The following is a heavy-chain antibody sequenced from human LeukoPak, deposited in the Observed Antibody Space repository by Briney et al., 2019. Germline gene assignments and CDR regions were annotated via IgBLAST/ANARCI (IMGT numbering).Heavy chain of an antibody. CDR3: ARGPIIAYYFDY. CDR2: IWYDGSNK. CDR1: GFTFSSYG. J-gene: IGHJ4*02. Sequence: GGSLRLSCAASGFTFSSYGMHWVRQAPGKGLEWVAVIWYDGSNKYYADSVKGRFTISRDNSKNTLYLQMNSLRAEDTAVYYCARGPIIAYYFDYWGQGTLVTVSS. D-gene: IGHD2/OR15-2a*01. V-gene: IGHV3-33*01.